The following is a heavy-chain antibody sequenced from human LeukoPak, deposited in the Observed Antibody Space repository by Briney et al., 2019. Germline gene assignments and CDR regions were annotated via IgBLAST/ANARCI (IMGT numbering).Heavy chain of an antibody. CDR2: IKQDGSEK. D-gene: IGHD4-23*01. J-gene: IGHJ6*03. CDR3: ARDYPTVVTYYYYYYMDV. CDR1: GFTFSSYW. V-gene: IGHV3-7*01. Sequence: GGSLRLSCAASGFTFSSYWMSWVRQAPGKGLEWVANIKQDGSEKYYVDSVKCRFTISRDNAKNSLYLQMNSLRAEDTAVYYCARDYPTVVTYYYYYYMDVWGKGATVTVSS.